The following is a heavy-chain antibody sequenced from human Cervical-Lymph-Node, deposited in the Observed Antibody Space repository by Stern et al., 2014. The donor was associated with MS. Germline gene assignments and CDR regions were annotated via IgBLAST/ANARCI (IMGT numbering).Heavy chain of an antibody. D-gene: IGHD6-19*01. J-gene: IGHJ5*02. Sequence: VQLVQSGAEVKKPGSSVKVSCKASGGTFSTLTISWLRQAPGQGLEWMGGITPIFGATKYAQKFQGRVTITADESTSTAYMELSSLISEDTAFYYCAAGGSAVFDPWDQGTLVTVSS. CDR1: GGTFSTLT. CDR2: ITPIFGAT. V-gene: IGHV1-69*12. CDR3: AAGGSAVFDP.